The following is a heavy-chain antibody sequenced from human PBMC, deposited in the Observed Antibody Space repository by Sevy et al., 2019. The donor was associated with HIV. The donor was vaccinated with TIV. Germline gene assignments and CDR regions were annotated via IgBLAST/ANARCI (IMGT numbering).Heavy chain of an antibody. J-gene: IGHJ6*02. Sequence: GGSLRLSCAASGFTFDDYAMHWVRQAPGKGLEWVSGISWNSGGIGYADSVKGRFTISRDNAKNSLYLQMNSLRAEDTALYYCAKDIYSSSSGAYYYYYGMDVWGQGTTVTVSS. V-gene: IGHV3-9*01. CDR3: AKDIYSSSSGAYYYYYGMDV. CDR2: ISWNSGGI. CDR1: GFTFDDYA. D-gene: IGHD6-6*01.